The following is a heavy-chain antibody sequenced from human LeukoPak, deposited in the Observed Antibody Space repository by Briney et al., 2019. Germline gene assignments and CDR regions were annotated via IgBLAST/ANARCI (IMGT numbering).Heavy chain of an antibody. CDR3: ARDRRYYDTRGSPLGWFDP. CDR2: VYYSGST. Sequence: SGTLSLTCTVSGDSIISHYWSWIRQPPGKGLEWIGYVYYSGSTNYNPSLKTRVTISVDTSKNQFSLKLTSVTAADTAVYYCARDRRYYDTRGSPLGWFDPWGQGTLVTVSS. D-gene: IGHD3-22*01. CDR1: GDSIISHY. V-gene: IGHV4-59*11. J-gene: IGHJ5*02.